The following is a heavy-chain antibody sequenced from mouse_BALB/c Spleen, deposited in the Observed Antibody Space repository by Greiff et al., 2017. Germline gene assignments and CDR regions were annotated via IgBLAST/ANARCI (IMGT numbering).Heavy chain of an antibody. J-gene: IGHJ4*01. V-gene: IGHV5-6-2*01. Sequence: EVKLVESGGGLVQLGGSLQLSCAASGFTFSSYYMSWVRQTPEKRLELVAAINSTGGSTYYPDTVKGRFTISRDIAKNTLYLQMSSLKSEDTALYYCARQNYVDAMDYWGQGTSVTVSA. CDR2: INSTGGST. D-gene: IGHD1-1*01. CDR1: GFTFSSYY. CDR3: ARQNYVDAMDY.